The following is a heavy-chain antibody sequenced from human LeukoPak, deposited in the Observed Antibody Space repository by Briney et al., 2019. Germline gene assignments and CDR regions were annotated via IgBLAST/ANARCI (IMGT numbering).Heavy chain of an antibody. CDR2: IHYSGST. J-gene: IGHJ6*03. CDR3: ARDQVGATIPYYYYYMDV. CDR1: GGSISSSNYY. D-gene: IGHD1-26*01. V-gene: IGHV4-39*07. Sequence: SETLSLTCTVSGGSISSSNYYWGWIRQPPGKGLEWIGSIHYSGSTYYNASLKSRVTMSVDTSKNQFSLKLSSVTAADTAVYYCARDQVGATIPYYYYYMDVWGKGTTVTVSS.